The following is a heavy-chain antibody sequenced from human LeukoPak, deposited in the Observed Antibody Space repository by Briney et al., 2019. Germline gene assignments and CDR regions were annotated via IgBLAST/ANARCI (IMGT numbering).Heavy chain of an antibody. CDR3: AGYNWNYYFDY. CDR2: ISADGGTT. D-gene: IGHD1-7*01. J-gene: IGHJ4*02. CDR1: GFTFDDYA. V-gene: IGHV3-43*02. Sequence: GGSLRLSCAASGFTFDDYAIHWVRQAPGKGLEWVSLISADGGTTYYADSVKGRFTISRDNGENSLYLQMNSLRTEDTALYYCAGYNWNYYFDYWGQGTLVTVSS.